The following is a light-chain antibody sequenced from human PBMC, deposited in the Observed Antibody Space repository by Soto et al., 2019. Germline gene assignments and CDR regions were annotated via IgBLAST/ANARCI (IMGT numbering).Light chain of an antibody. CDR1: QSVSSN. CDR2: GAS. CDR3: QQYNNWPWT. J-gene: IGKJ1*01. Sequence: EIVMSQSPATLSVSPGERATLSCRASQSVSSNLAWYQQKPGQAPRLLIYGASTRATGLPARFSGSGSGTGFTLTINSLQSEDFAVYYCQQYNNWPWTFGQGTKVEVK. V-gene: IGKV3-15*01.